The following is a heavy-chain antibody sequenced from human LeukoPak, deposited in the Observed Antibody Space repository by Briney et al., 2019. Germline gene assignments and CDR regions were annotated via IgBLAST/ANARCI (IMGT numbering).Heavy chain of an antibody. CDR2: IYTSGST. J-gene: IGHJ3*02. V-gene: IGHV4-4*07. CDR3: ARGRDGYLLAFDI. Sequence: PSETLSLTCTVSGGSFSSYYWTWIRQPAGKGLEWIGRIYTSGSTNYNPSLKSRVTMSVDTSKNQFSLRLSSVTAADTAVYYCARGRDGYLLAFDIWGQGTMVTVSS. D-gene: IGHD5-24*01. CDR1: GGSFSSYY.